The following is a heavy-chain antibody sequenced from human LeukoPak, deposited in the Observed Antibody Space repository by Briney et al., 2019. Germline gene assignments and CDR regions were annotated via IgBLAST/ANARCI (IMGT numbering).Heavy chain of an antibody. D-gene: IGHD3-16*01. CDR3: AKAHIMWHGGYYYGMDV. J-gene: IGHJ6*02. V-gene: IGHV3-43*01. CDR1: GFTFDDYT. Sequence: PGGSLRLSCAASGFTFDDYTMHWVRQAPGKGLEWVSLISWDGGSTYYADSVKGRFTISRDNSKNSLYLQMNSLRTEDTALYYCAKAHIMWHGGYYYGMDVWGQGTTVTVSS. CDR2: ISWDGGST.